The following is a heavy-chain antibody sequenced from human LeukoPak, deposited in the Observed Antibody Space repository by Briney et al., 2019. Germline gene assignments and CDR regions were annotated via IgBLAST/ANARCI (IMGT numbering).Heavy chain of an antibody. D-gene: IGHD2-8*01. CDR1: GFSVSDNY. J-gene: IGHJ4*02. CDR3: ARGAYD. CDR2: IYSGGGGGSI. Sequence: PGGSLRLSCAASGFSVSDNYMNWVRQAPGKGLEWVSAIYSGGGGGSIYYADSVKGRFTLSRDNSQNTVYLQMNSLRAEDTAVYYCARGAYDWGQGTLVTVSS. V-gene: IGHV3-53*01.